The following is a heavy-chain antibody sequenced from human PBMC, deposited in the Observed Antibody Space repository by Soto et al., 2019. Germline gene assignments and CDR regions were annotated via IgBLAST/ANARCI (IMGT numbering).Heavy chain of an antibody. Sequence: GGSLRLSCAASGFTFSSYGMHWVRQAPGKGLEWVAVIWYDGSNKYYADSVKGRFTISRDNSKNTLYLQMNSLRAEDTAVYYCAREPLSGGAIPYYFDYWGQGTLVTVSS. CDR3: AREPLSGGAIPYYFDY. V-gene: IGHV3-33*01. J-gene: IGHJ4*02. D-gene: IGHD3-16*02. CDR2: IWYDGSNK. CDR1: GFTFSSYG.